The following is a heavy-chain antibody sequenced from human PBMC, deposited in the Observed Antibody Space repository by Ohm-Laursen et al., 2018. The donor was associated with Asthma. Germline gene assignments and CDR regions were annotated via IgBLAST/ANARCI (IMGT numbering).Heavy chain of an antibody. CDR2: ISTASTFI. CDR1: GFTFSSYG. V-gene: IGHV3-21*01. Sequence: SLRLSCAASGFTFSSYGMHWVRQAPGKGLEWVASISTASTFIYYADSVRGRFTTSRDNAKNSVYLQINSLRAEDTALYYCARIGPEWELPGREYSLHHWGQGAPFPISS. D-gene: IGHD1-26*01. J-gene: IGHJ1*01. CDR3: ARIGPEWELPGREYSLHH.